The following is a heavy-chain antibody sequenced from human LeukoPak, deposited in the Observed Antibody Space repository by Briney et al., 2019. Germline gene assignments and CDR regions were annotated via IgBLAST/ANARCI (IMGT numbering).Heavy chain of an antibody. Sequence: GGSLRLSCAASGFTFGFYSLTWVRQAPGKGLEWVSSISGRSGFIYYADSMKGRFTISRDNAKESLYLQMNSLRVEDTAVYYCARVGEXATGTSESFFPAHFDRWGQGTLVTVSS. D-gene: IGHD3-10*01. J-gene: IGHJ4*02. CDR1: GFTFGFYS. CDR2: ISGRSGFI. V-gene: IGHV3-21*01. CDR3: ARVGEXATGTSESFFPAHFDR.